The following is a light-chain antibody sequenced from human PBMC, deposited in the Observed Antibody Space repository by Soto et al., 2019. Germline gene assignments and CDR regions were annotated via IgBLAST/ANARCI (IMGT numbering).Light chain of an antibody. Sequence: EIALTQSPGTLSLSPGDRATLFCRASQSVSSTHLAWYHQKPGQAPRLLIYGASTRASGIPDRFSGSGSGTDFTLTISRLETEDFAVYYCHQYGSSPQTFGQGTKV. CDR3: HQYGSSPQT. V-gene: IGKV3-20*01. CDR2: GAS. J-gene: IGKJ1*01. CDR1: QSVSSTH.